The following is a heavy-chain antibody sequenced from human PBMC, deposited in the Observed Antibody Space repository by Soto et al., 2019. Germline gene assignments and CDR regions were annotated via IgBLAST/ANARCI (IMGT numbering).Heavy chain of an antibody. CDR2: IDGDGRNT. D-gene: IGHD6-19*01. Sequence: EVQLVESGGGLVQPGGSLTVSCTASGFTFSSHWIHWVRQGPGKGLVWVSRIDGDGRNTDYADSVKGRFALSRDNAKNTVNLHMSSLRADDTGVYYCIRGSRGWNGIDYWGQGARVTVSS. CDR3: IRGSRGWNGIDY. CDR1: GFTFSSHW. V-gene: IGHV3-74*01. J-gene: IGHJ4*02.